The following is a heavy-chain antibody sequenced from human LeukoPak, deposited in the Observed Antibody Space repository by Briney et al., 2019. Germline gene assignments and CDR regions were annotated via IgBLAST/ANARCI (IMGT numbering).Heavy chain of an antibody. CDR1: GGSFSGYY. CDR3: ARADYDFWSGSTHFDY. Sequence: SEILSLTCAVYGGSFSGYYWSWIRQPPGKGLEWIGEINHSGSTNYNPSLKSRVTISVDTSRNQFSLKLSSVTAADTAVYYCARADYDFWSGSTHFDYWGQGTLVTVSS. V-gene: IGHV4-34*01. J-gene: IGHJ4*02. CDR2: INHSGST. D-gene: IGHD3-3*01.